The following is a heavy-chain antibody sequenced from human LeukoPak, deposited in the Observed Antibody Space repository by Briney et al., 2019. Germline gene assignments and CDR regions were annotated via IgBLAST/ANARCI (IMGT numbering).Heavy chain of an antibody. D-gene: IGHD3-22*01. Sequence: SETLSLTCTVSGGSISSSSYYWGWIRQPPGKGLEWIGRIYYSGSTYYNPSLKSRVTISVDTSKNQFSLRLSSVTAADTTVYYCAGEGSYYYDSSGYRDAFDIWGQGTMVTVSS. CDR1: GGSISSSSYY. V-gene: IGHV4-39*02. CDR2: IYYSGST. J-gene: IGHJ3*02. CDR3: AGEGSYYYDSSGYRDAFDI.